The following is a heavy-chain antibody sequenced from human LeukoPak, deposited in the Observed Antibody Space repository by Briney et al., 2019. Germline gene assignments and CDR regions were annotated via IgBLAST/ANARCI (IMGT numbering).Heavy chain of an antibody. CDR3: ARFAAGGSYYYYMDV. CDR1: GFTFSSYT. CDR2: IGTSSTTI. Sequence: GGSLRLSCAASGFTFSSYTMNWVRQPPGKGLEWVSNIGTSSTTIYYADSEKGRFTISRDNAKNSLYLQMNSLRADDTAVYYCARFAAGGSYYYYMDVWGKGTTVTVSS. D-gene: IGHD6-25*01. J-gene: IGHJ6*03. V-gene: IGHV3-48*01.